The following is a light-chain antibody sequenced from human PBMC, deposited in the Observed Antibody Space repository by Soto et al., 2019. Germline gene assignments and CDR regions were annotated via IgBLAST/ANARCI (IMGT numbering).Light chain of an antibody. V-gene: IGKV3-15*01. Sequence: EIVMTQSPATLSVSPGERATLSCRASQTVNSNLAWYQQKPGQAPRLLIYGASTRATGIPARFSGSGSGTEFTLTISRLEPEDFGVYFCHHYTRSPIFTFGPGTTVD. J-gene: IGKJ3*01. CDR3: HHYTRSPIFT. CDR2: GAS. CDR1: QTVNSN.